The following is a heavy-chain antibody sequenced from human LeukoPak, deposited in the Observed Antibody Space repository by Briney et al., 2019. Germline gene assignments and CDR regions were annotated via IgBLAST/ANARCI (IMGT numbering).Heavy chain of an antibody. Sequence: GRSLRLSCAASGFTFSNSWMSWVRQAPGKGLEWVASIRPGGSEDYYMDSVKGRFTISRDNTENSLYLQVNSLGAEDTAVYHCAKLMGTVTTYDYWGQGTLVTVSS. CDR3: AKLMGTVTTYDY. D-gene: IGHD1-7*01. J-gene: IGHJ4*02. V-gene: IGHV3-7*01. CDR1: GFTFSNSW. CDR2: IRPGGSED.